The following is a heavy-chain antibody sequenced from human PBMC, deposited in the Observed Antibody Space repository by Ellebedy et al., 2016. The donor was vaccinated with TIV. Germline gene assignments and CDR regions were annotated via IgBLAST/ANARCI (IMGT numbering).Heavy chain of an antibody. CDR3: VSRPRG. CDR1: GFTVSNNY. J-gene: IGHJ4*02. CDR2: IYSGGST. Sequence: GESLKISCAASGFTVSNNYMSWVRQAPGKGLEWVSLIYSGGSTHYADSVKGRFTISRDNSTNTLYLQMNSLSPEDTAVYYCVSRPRGWGQGTLVTVSS. D-gene: IGHD3-10*01. V-gene: IGHV3-53*01.